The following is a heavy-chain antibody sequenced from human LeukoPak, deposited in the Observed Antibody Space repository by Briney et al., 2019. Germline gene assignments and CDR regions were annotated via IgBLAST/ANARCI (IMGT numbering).Heavy chain of an antibody. CDR2: MNPNSGNP. CDR1: GYPFTSYD. CDR3: ARGPKGWLQSG. Sequence: ASVKVSCNASGYPFTSYDINWVRQATGQGLEWIGWMNPNSGNPGYAQKFQSRVTMTRNPSISTAYMAPSTLRSEDPAVYYRARGPKGWLQSGWGQGTLVTVSS. D-gene: IGHD5-24*01. V-gene: IGHV1-8*01. J-gene: IGHJ4*02.